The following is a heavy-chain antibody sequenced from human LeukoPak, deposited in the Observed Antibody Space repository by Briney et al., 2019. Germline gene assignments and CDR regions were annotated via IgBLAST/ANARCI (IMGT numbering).Heavy chain of an antibody. CDR3: ARGDIVATTKGGSWFDP. J-gene: IGHJ5*02. Sequence: NPSETLSLTCAVSGGSISSSNWWSWVRQPPGKGLEWIGEIYHSGSTNYNPSLKSRVTISVDKSKNQFFLKLSSVTAADTAVYYCARGDIVATTKGGSWFDPWGQGTLVTVSS. V-gene: IGHV4-4*02. CDR1: GGSISSSNW. D-gene: IGHD5-12*01. CDR2: IYHSGST.